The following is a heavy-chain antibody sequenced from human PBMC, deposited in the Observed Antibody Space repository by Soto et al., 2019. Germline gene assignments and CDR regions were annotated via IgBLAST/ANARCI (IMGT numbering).Heavy chain of an antibody. Sequence: EVQLVESGGGLVQPGRSLRLSCAASGFTVDDYAMHGVRQAPGKGLEWVSGISWNSGSIGYADSVKGRFTISRDNAKNSLYLQMNSLRAEDTALYYCAKDRSITMVRGDAFDIWGQGTMVTVSS. J-gene: IGHJ3*02. D-gene: IGHD3-10*01. V-gene: IGHV3-9*01. CDR3: AKDRSITMVRGDAFDI. CDR2: ISWNSGSI. CDR1: GFTVDDYA.